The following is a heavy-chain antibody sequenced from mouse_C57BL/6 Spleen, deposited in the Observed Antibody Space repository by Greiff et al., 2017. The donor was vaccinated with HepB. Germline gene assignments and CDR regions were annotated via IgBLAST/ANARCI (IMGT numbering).Heavy chain of an antibody. CDR2: IRLKSDNYAT. Sequence: EVMLVESGGGLVQPGGSMKLSCVASGFTFSNYWMNWVRQSPEKGLEWVAQIRLKSDNYATHYAESVKGRFPISRDDSKSSVYLQMNNLRAEDTGIYYCTHHYDAMDYWGQGTSVTVSS. J-gene: IGHJ4*01. V-gene: IGHV6-3*01. CDR1: GFTFSNYW. CDR3: THHYDAMDY.